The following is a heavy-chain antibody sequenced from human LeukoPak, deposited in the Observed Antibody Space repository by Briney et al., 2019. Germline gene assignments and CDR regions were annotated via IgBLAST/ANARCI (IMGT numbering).Heavy chain of an antibody. CDR2: ISYDGSNK. CDR3: AKSKVIYCSTTSCPSTGMDV. Sequence: GGSLRLSCAASGFTFSSYAMHWVRQAPGKGLEWVAVISYDGSNKYYADSVKGRFTISRDNAKNSLYLQMNSLRAEDTAVYYCAKSKVIYCSTTSCPSTGMDVWGQGTPVAVSS. V-gene: IGHV3-30*04. J-gene: IGHJ6*02. CDR1: GFTFSSYA. D-gene: IGHD2-2*01.